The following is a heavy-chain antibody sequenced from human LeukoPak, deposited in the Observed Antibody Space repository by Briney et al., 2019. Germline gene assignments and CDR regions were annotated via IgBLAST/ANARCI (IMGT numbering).Heavy chain of an antibody. CDR3: ARGGTYSSFSLNS. D-gene: IGHD3-22*01. V-gene: IGHV3-64*02. CDR1: GFTFHNHA. J-gene: IGHJ4*02. Sequence: TGGSLRLSCAASGFTFHNHAMHWVRQAPGKGLEYVASTNTDGEYIYYVESVKGRFTISRDNSKSTLNLQMDSLRPEDMAVYYCARGGTYSSFSLNSWGQGTLVTVSS. CDR2: TNTDGEYI.